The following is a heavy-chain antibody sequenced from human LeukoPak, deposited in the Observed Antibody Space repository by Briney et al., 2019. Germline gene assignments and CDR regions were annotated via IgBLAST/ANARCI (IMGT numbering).Heavy chain of an antibody. CDR2: IYYDGSNK. V-gene: IGHV3-33*01. CDR1: GITFSNNG. D-gene: IGHD4-11*01. J-gene: IGHJ6*03. CDR3: ARAHYSNGPPYFFYYYMDV. Sequence: GRSLRLSCAASGITFSNNGMHWVRQAPGKGLEWVAGIYYDGSNKYHADSVKGRFIISRDNSKNTLYLQMNSLRAEDTAVYYCARAHYSNGPPYFFYYYMDVWGKGTTVTVSS.